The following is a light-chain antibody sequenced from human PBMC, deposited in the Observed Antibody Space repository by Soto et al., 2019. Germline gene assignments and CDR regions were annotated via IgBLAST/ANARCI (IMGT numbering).Light chain of an antibody. CDR1: SSDIGAYNR. CDR2: DVN. J-gene: IGLJ1*01. CDR3: SSFTSSNTYV. Sequence: QSALTQPPSVSGSPGQSVAFSCTGTSSDIGAYNRVSWYQQPPGTAPKLMIYDVNNRPSGVPDRFSGSKSGNTASLTISGLQADDEADYYCSSFTSSNTYVFGTGTKLTVL. V-gene: IGLV2-18*02.